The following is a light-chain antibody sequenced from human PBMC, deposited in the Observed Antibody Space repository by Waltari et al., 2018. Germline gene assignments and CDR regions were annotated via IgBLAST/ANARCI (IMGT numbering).Light chain of an antibody. CDR2: ENN. J-gene: IGLJ3*02. V-gene: IGLV1-51*02. CDR1: GSNIGSNY. CDR3: GAWDTSLTVGV. Sequence: QSVLTQPPSVSAAPGQKVLLSCSGSGSNIGSNYVSWYQQVPGTAPKLLIYENNKRPSGIRDRVSGSKSATSATLSITGLQPGDEADYYCGAWDTSLTVGVFGGGTKVTVL.